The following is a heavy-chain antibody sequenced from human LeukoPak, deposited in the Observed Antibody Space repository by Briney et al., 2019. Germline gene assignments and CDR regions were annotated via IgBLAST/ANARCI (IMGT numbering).Heavy chain of an antibody. CDR1: GGSISSGSYY. V-gene: IGHV4-61*02. J-gene: IGHJ5*02. Sequence: PSQTLSLTCTVSGGSISSGSYYWSWIRQPAGKGLEWIGRIYTSGSTNYNPSLKSRVTISVDTSKNQFSLKLSSVTAADMAVYYCARDGLPAVDRWFDPWGQGTLVTVSS. CDR2: IYTSGST. CDR3: ARDGLPAVDRWFDP. D-gene: IGHD3-22*01.